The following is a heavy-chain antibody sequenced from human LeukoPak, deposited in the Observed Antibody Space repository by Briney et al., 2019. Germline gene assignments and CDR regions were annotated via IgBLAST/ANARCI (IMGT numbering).Heavy chain of an antibody. CDR3: ARGKEVITMLRGLKPGYYFDY. J-gene: IGHJ4*02. D-gene: IGHD3-10*01. Sequence: QPSETLSLTCTVSGGSITNYYWSWIRQPPGKGLEWIGYIYYSGSTKYKSSLKSRVTISVDTSKNQFSLKLSSVTAADTAVYYCARGKEVITMLRGLKPGYYFDYWGQGTLATVSS. CDR2: IYYSGST. V-gene: IGHV4-59*01. CDR1: GGSITNYY.